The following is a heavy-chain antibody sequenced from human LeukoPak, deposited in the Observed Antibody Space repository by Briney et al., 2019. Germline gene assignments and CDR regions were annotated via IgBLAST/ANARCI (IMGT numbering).Heavy chain of an antibody. J-gene: IGHJ4*02. V-gene: IGHV4-39*07. CDR1: GGSISSSSYY. CDR3: ARVRLARYDSSGYYYGGYFDY. CDR2: IYYSGST. D-gene: IGHD3-22*01. Sequence: SETLSLTCTVSGGSISSSSYYWGWIRQPPGKGLEWIGSIYYSGSTYYNPSLKSRVTISVDTSKNQFSLKLSSVTAADTAVYYCARVRLARYDSSGYYYGGYFDYWGQGTLVTVSS.